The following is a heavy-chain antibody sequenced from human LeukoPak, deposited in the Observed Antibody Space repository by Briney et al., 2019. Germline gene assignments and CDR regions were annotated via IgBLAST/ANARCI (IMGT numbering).Heavy chain of an antibody. D-gene: IGHD2-15*01. CDR3: AREDIVVVVAATWGAFDI. CDR2: IYYSGST. J-gene: IGHJ3*02. CDR1: GGSISSYY. V-gene: IGHV4-59*01. Sequence: PSETLSLTCTVSGGSISSYYWSWIRQPPGKGLEWIGYIYYSGSTNYNPSLNSRVTISVDTSKNQFSLKLSSVTAADTAVYYCAREDIVVVVAATWGAFDIWGQGTMVTVSS.